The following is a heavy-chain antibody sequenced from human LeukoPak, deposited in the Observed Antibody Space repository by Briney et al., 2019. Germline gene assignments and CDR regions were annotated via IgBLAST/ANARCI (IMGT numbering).Heavy chain of an antibody. CDR2: IKQDGSEK. Sequence: GGSLRLSCAAPGFTFSSYWMSWVRQAPGKGLEWVANIKQDGSEKYYVDSVKGRFTISRDNAKNSLYLQMNSLRAEDTAVYYCGRVAVAGFDYWGQGTLVTVSS. V-gene: IGHV3-7*03. CDR3: GRVAVAGFDY. J-gene: IGHJ4*02. CDR1: GFTFSSYW. D-gene: IGHD6-19*01.